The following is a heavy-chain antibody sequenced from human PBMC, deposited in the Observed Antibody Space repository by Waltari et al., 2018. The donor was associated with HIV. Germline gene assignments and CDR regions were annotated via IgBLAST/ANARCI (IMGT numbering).Heavy chain of an antibody. CDR2: IYWNDDK. V-gene: IGHV2-5*01. CDR3: AHRRGTIFGVVDHYYYGMDV. Sequence: QITLKESGPTLVKPTQTLTLTCTFSGFSLSTSGVGVVWIRQPPGKALEWLELIYWNDDKRYSPSLKSRLTITKDTSKNQVVLRMTNMDPVDTATYYCAHRRGTIFGVVDHYYYGMDVWGQGTTVTVSS. CDR1: GFSLSTSGVG. D-gene: IGHD3-3*01. J-gene: IGHJ6*02.